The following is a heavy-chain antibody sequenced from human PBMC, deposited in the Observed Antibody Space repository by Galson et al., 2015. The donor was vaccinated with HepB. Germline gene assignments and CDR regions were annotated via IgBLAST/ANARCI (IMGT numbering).Heavy chain of an antibody. D-gene: IGHD5-24*01. J-gene: IGHJ6*02. CDR1: DFIFSSYS. CDR3: AIAVNTLHHYFYYGMDV. CDR2: ISRSPSYI. Sequence: SLRLSCAVSDFIFSSYSMNWVRQAPGKGLEWVACISRSPSYIYYADSVKGRFTISNDNAKNSVSLQMSSLRDEDTAVYYCAIAVNTLHHYFYYGMDVWGHGSMVTVTS. V-gene: IGHV3-21*01.